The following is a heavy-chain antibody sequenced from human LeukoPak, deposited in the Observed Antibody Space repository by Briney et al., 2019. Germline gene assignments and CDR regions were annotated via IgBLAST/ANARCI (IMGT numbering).Heavy chain of an antibody. J-gene: IGHJ3*01. CDR2: ISWNSGSI. Sequence: GGSLRLSCAASGFTFDDYAMHWVRQAPGKGLEWVSGISWNSGSIGYADSVKGRFTISRDNAKNSLYLQMNSLRAEDTALYYCAKDLNLGPTYDILTGWEAFDFWGQGTMVTVSS. D-gene: IGHD3-9*01. CDR3: AKDLNLGPTYDILTGWEAFDF. CDR1: GFTFDDYA. V-gene: IGHV3-9*01.